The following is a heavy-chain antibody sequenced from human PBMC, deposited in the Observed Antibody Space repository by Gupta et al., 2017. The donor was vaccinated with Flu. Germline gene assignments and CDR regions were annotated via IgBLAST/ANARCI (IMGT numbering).Heavy chain of an antibody. D-gene: IGHD3-10*01. V-gene: IGHV4-59*01. CDR2: IYYSGST. CDR3: ARAHPITMVRGVIISPFFDY. Sequence: QVQLQESGPGLVKPSETLSLTCTGSGGSISSYYWSWIRQPPGKGLEWIGYIYYSGSTNYNPSLKSRVTISVDTSKNQFSLKLSSVTAADTAVYYCARAHPITMVRGVIISPFFDYWGQGTLVTVSS. CDR1: GGSISSYY. J-gene: IGHJ4*02.